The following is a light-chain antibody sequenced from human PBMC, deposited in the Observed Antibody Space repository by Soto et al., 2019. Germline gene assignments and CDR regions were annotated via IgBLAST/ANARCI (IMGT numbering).Light chain of an antibody. CDR1: SSDVGSYNL. CDR2: EVS. J-gene: IGLJ2*01. V-gene: IGLV2-23*02. Sequence: QSALTQPASVSGSPGQSITISCTGTSSDVGSYNLVSWYQQHPGKAPKVMIYEVSKRPSGVSNRFSASKSGNTASLTISELQAEDEADYYCCSYAGSSTFVFGGGTKLTVL. CDR3: CSYAGSSTFV.